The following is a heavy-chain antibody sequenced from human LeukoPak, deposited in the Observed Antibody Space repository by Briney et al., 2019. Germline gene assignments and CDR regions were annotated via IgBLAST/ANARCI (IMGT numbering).Heavy chain of an antibody. J-gene: IGHJ2*01. Sequence: GSIKGFCKASCLNFFNYGFNWGGQAPGQGLEGMGMVNPFNCNTNYLQKFQGRVTMTTDTSTNTVYMELRSLRSDDTAVYYCARVSTNSRVAGYDPQWYFDLWGRGTPVTVSP. CDR2: VNPFNCNT. CDR1: CLNFFNYG. CDR3: ARVSTNSRVAGYDPQWYFDL. V-gene: IGHV1-18*04. D-gene: IGHD5-12*01.